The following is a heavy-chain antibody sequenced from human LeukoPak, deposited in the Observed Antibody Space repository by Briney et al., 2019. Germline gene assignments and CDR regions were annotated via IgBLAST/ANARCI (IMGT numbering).Heavy chain of an antibody. CDR1: GFTFSSYA. CDR2: ISGSGGST. CDR3: AKGTHFLSMVRGALDY. V-gene: IGHV3-23*01. J-gene: IGHJ4*02. Sequence: GGSLRLSCAASGFTFSSYAMSWVRQAPGKGLEWVSAISGSGGSTYCADSVKGRFTISRDNSKNTLYLQMNSLRAEDTAVYYCAKGTHFLSMVRGALDYWGQGTLVTVSS. D-gene: IGHD3-10*01.